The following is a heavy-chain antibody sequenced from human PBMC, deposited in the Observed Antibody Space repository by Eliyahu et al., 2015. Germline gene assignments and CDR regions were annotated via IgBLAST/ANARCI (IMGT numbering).Heavy chain of an antibody. V-gene: IGHV3-9*01. CDR1: GFXFDDYA. Sequence: EVQLVESGGGLVQPGRSLRLSCEASGFXFDDYAXHWFRQTPGKGLEWXSGISWNSGTIGYADSVKGRFTISRDNAKNSLHLQMNNLRPEDTALYYCAKDSLRAVAGSLSNYYHGMDVWGQGTTVIVSS. D-gene: IGHD6-19*01. CDR3: AKDSLRAVAGSLSNYYHGMDV. J-gene: IGHJ6*02. CDR2: ISWNSGTI.